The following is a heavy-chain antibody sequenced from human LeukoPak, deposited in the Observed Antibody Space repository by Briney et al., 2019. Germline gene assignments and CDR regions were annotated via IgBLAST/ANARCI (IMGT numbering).Heavy chain of an antibody. V-gene: IGHV3-33*01. J-gene: IGHJ3*02. Sequence: PGGSLRLSCAASGFTFSNYGMHWVRQAPGKGLEWVAVIWYDGSNKYYADSVKGRFTISRDNSKNTLYLQMNSLRADGTAVYYCARVGPNAGGDAVDIWGQGTKDTVSS. CDR1: GFTFSNYG. CDR2: IWYDGSNK. CDR3: ARVGPNAGGDAVDI. D-gene: IGHD3-16*01.